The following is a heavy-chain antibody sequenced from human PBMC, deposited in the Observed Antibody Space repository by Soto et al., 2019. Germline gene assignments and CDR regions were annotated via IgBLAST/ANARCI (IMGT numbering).Heavy chain of an antibody. J-gene: IGHJ1*01. CDR1: WGTLSSYA. CDR3: AEYDSSGGGIEYFQH. CDR2: IIPIFGTA. V-gene: IGHV1-69*13. Sequence: SVKASCTASWGTLSSYAISWVRQSPGQGLEWMGVIIPIFGTANYAKKFQGRVTITADESTSTAYVELSSLRSEDTAVYYCAEYDSSGGGIEYFQHWAQGTLVPVYS. D-gene: IGHD3-22*01.